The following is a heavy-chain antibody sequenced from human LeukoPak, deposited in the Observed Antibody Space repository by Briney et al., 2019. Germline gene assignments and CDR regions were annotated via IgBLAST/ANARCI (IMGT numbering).Heavy chain of an antibody. CDR1: GGSISSSSYY. D-gene: IGHD6-19*01. Sequence: SETLSLTCTVSGGSISSSSYYWGWVRQPPGKGLEWIGSIYYSRSTYYNPSLKSRVTISVDTSKNQFSLKLSSVTAADTAVYYCARHRPYSSGWYRYYYYYYMDVWGKGTTVTISS. V-gene: IGHV4-39*01. CDR2: IYYSRST. J-gene: IGHJ6*03. CDR3: ARHRPYSSGWYRYYYYYYMDV.